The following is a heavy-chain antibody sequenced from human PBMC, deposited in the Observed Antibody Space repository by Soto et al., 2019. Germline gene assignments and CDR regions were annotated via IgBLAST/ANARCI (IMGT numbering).Heavy chain of an antibody. D-gene: IGHD3-22*01. CDR3: ARSKITMIEP. V-gene: IGHV4-31*03. CDR1: GGSISSGGYY. Sequence: SETLSLTCTVSGGSISSGGYYWSWIRQHPGKGLEWIGYIDYSGSTYYNPSLKSRVTISVDTSKNQFSLKLSSVTAADTAVYYCARSKITMIEPWGQGTLVTVSS. J-gene: IGHJ5*02. CDR2: IDYSGST.